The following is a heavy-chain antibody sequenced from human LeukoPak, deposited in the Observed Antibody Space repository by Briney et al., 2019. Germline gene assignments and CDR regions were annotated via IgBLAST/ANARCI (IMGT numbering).Heavy chain of an antibody. D-gene: IGHD6-19*01. V-gene: IGHV3-9*01. J-gene: IGHJ4*02. CDR1: RFTFDDYA. Sequence: SVRLSCAASRFTFDDYAMHWVRQARGKGLEGVSDTSWNSGSIGYADSVKGRFTIYRDNDKNSLYRQMHSLRAEDTALYYCAKRSPSGWYIFSRGNFHYWAQGPLLSVFS. CDR2: TSWNSGSI. CDR3: AKRSPSGWYIFSRGNFHY.